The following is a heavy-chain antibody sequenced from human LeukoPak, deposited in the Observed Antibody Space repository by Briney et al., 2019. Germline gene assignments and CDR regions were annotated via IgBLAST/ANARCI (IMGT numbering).Heavy chain of an antibody. CDR3: ARGLRDTGFFDY. V-gene: IGHV4-34*01. J-gene: IGHJ4*02. D-gene: IGHD5-18*01. Sequence: SETLSLTCTVSGGSISSYYWSWIRQPPGKGLEWIGEINHSGSTNYNPSLKSRVTISVDTSKNQFSLKLSSVTAADTAVYYCARGLRDTGFFDYWGQGTLVTVSS. CDR1: GGSISSYY. CDR2: INHSGST.